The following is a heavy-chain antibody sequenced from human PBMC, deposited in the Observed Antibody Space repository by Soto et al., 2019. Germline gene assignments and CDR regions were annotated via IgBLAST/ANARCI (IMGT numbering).Heavy chain of an antibody. Sequence: QVQLQESGPGLVKPSQTLSLTCTVSGGSISSGGYYWSWIRQHPGKGLEWIGYLYYSGSTYHNPSLKSRVTMSVDTSKSQFALKLSSVTAADTAVYYCARDRETISSSFYYGMDVWGQGTTVTVS. CDR2: LYYSGST. J-gene: IGHJ6*02. V-gene: IGHV4-31*03. CDR3: ARDRETISSSFYYGMDV. CDR1: GGSISSGGYY. D-gene: IGHD6-6*01.